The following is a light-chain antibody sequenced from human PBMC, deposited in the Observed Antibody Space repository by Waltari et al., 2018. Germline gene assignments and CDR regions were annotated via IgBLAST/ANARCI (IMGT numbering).Light chain of an antibody. Sequence: IMLTQSPGTLSLSPGERATLSCRASQSISRYLAWYQQKPGQAPRLLINGATTRATGIXXXXXGGGSXXXXSLTIXGXEPEXXXXXXXQHHFRLPATFGQGTKVEIK. CDR2: GAT. V-gene: IGKV3-20*01. J-gene: IGKJ1*01. CDR3: QHHFRLPAT. CDR1: QSISRY.